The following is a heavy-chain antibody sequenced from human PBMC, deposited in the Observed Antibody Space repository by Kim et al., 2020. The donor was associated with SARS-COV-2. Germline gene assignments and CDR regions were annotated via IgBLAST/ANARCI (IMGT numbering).Heavy chain of an antibody. D-gene: IGHD4-17*01. CDR3: ARENYGGNRYFDF. J-gene: IGHJ4*02. Sequence: YAQKLTGRVTMTTDTSTNTAYMELRSLRSDDTAVYFCARENYGGNRYFDFWGQGTLITVSS. V-gene: IGHV1-18*01.